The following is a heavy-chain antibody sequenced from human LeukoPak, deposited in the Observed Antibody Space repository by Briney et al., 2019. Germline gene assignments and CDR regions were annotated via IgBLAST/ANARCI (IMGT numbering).Heavy chain of an antibody. Sequence: GRSLRLSCAASGFTFSSYAMHWVRQAPGKGLEWVAVISYDGSNKYYADSVKGRFTISRDNSKNTLYLQMNSLRAEDTAVYYCAREEVDTAAIDYRGQGTLVTVSS. CDR3: AREEVDTAAIDY. J-gene: IGHJ4*02. CDR2: ISYDGSNK. D-gene: IGHD5-18*01. CDR1: GFTFSSYA. V-gene: IGHV3-30*04.